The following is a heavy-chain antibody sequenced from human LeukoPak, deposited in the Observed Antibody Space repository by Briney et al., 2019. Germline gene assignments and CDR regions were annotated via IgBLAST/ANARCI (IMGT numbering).Heavy chain of an antibody. CDR3: AREFSGGYFDY. CDR2: IIPVFGTA. J-gene: IGHJ4*02. CDR1: GGSFSSYA. V-gene: IGHV1-69*13. D-gene: IGHD3-16*01. Sequence: ASVKVSCKASGGSFSSYAISWVRQAPGQRLEWMGGIIPVFGTANYAQKFQGRVTITADESTSTAYMELSSLRSEDTAGYYCAREFSGGYFDYRGQGTLVTVSS.